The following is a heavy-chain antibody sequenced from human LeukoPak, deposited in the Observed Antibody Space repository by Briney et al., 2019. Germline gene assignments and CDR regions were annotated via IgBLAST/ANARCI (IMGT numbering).Heavy chain of an antibody. Sequence: TSETLSLTRTVSGGSISSYYWSWIRQPPGKGLEWIGYIYYSGSTNYNPSLKSRVTISVDTSKNQFSLKLSSVTAADTAVYYCARGTETSVWSYYDSSGYLDYWGQGTLVTVSS. CDR2: IYYSGST. CDR3: ARGTETSVWSYYDSSGYLDY. J-gene: IGHJ4*02. D-gene: IGHD3-22*01. CDR1: GGSISSYY. V-gene: IGHV4-59*01.